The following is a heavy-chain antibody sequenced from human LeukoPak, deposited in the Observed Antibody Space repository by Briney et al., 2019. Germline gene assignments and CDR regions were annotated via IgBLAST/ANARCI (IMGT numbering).Heavy chain of an antibody. J-gene: IGHJ4*02. CDR3: ATSVYHQNFDY. CDR2: MNPNSGNT. D-gene: IGHD1-14*01. Sequence: GASVKVSCKASGYTFTSYDINWVRQATGQGLEWMGWMNPNSGNTGYAQKFQGRVTITRNTSISTAYMELSRLRSDDTAVYYCATSVYHQNFDYWGQGTLVTVSS. CDR1: GYTFTSYD. V-gene: IGHV1-8*03.